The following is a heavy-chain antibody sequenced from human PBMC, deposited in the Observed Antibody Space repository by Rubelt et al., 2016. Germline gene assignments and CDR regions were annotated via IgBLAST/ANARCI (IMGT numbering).Heavy chain of an antibody. CDR3: ARKTYGYRANWFDP. CDR2: IYDSGST. CDR1: GGPISSYY. Sequence: QVQLQESGPGLVKPSEALSLTCIVSGGPISSYYWSWIRQSPGKGLEWIGYIYDSGSTNYNPYLKSRVTISLDTSKNQFPLYLSSVTAADTAVYCFARKTYGYRANWFDPWGQGTLVTVSS. V-gene: IGHV4-59*08. J-gene: IGHJ5*02. D-gene: IGHD5-18*01.